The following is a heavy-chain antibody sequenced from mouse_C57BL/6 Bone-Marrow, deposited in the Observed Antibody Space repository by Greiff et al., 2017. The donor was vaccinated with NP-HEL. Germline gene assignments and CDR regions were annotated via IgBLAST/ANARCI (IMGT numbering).Heavy chain of an antibody. CDR3: AREQEITTVVAHFDY. V-gene: IGHV1-64*01. Sequence: QVQLQQPGAELVKPGASVKLSCKASGYTFTSYWMHWVKQRPGQGLEWIGMIHPNSGSTNYNEKFKDKATLTADKSSSTAYMQLSSLTYEDSAVYYCAREQEITTVVAHFDYWGQGTTLTVSS. J-gene: IGHJ2*01. CDR2: IHPNSGST. CDR1: GYTFTSYW. D-gene: IGHD1-1*01.